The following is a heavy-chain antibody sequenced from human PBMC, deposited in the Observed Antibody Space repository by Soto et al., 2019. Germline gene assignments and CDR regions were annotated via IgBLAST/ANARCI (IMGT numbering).Heavy chain of an antibody. V-gene: IGHV3-11*01. CDR3: ARKRYGDSAFDY. D-gene: IGHD4-17*01. CDR1: GFTFSDYY. CDR2: ISSSGSSI. J-gene: IGHJ4*02. Sequence: GGSLRLSCAASGFTFSDYYMTWIRQAPGKGLEWVSFISSSGSSISYADSVKGRSTISRDNARKSLFLLLSSRRVEDTAIYYCARKRYGDSAFDYWGQGALVTVSS.